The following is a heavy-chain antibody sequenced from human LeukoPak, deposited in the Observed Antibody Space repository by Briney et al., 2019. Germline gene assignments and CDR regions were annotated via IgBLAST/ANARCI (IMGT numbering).Heavy chain of an antibody. D-gene: IGHD5-24*01. CDR3: ERDWAGMATIQDY. CDR2: INPSGGST. Sequence: ASVKVSCKASGYTFTSYYMHWVRQAPGQGLEWMGIINPSGGSTSYAQKFQGRVTMTRDMSTSTVYMELSSLRSEDTAVYYCERDWAGMATIQDYWGQGTLVTVSS. V-gene: IGHV1-46*01. J-gene: IGHJ4*02. CDR1: GYTFTSYY.